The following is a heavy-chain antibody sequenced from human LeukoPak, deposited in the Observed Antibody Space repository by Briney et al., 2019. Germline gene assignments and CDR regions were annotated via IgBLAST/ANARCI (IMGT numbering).Heavy chain of an antibody. CDR1: GFTFSSYA. CDR3: AKLTYGSGTYGAFDY. J-gene: IGHJ4*02. V-gene: IGHV3-23*01. D-gene: IGHD3-10*01. CDR2: ISGSGDRT. Sequence: GGSLRLSCAASGFTFSSYAMSWVRQAPGKGLEWVSAISGSGDRTYYADSAEGRFTISRDNSKNTLYLQMNSLRAEDTAVYYCAKLTYGSGTYGAFDYWGQGTLVTVST.